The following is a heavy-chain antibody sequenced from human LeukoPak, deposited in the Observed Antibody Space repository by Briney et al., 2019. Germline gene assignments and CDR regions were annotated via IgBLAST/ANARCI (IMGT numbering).Heavy chain of an antibody. CDR2: IKQDGSQK. D-gene: IGHD3-3*01. J-gene: IGHJ4*02. V-gene: IGHV3-7*01. Sequence: GGSLRLSCAASGFTFSSYWMSWVRQAPGKGLEWVANIKQDGSQKYYVDSVKGRFIISRDNAKNSLYLQMNSLRAEDTAVYYCASLPTTIFGVVIPTPHYWGQGTLVTVSS. CDR3: ASLPTTIFGVVIPTPHY. CDR1: GFTFSSYW.